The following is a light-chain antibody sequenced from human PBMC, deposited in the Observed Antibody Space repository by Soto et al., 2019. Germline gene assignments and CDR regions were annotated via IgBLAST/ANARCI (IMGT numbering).Light chain of an antibody. V-gene: IGLV4-60*02. CDR2: LDRSGSY. CDR3: ETWYSNTHKV. Sequence: QSVLTQSSSASASLGSSVKLTCILSSGHNTYIIAWHQQQPGKAPRFLMTLDRSGSYNRGSGVPDRFSGSSAGADRYLTISNLPVEDEGDYYCETWYSNTHKVFGGGTKLTVL. J-gene: IGLJ3*02. CDR1: SGHNTYI.